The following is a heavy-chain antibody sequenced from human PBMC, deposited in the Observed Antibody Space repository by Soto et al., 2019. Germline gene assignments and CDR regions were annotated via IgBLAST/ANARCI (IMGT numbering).Heavy chain of an antibody. CDR3: ARDVGYHYDGSPSGQFDF. D-gene: IGHD3-22*01. V-gene: IGHV4-34*01. Sequence: SETLSLTCAVYGGSFSGYYWSWIRQPPGKGLEWIGEINHSGSTNYNPSLKSRVTISVDTSKNQFSLKLSSVTAADTAVYYCARDVGYHYDGSPSGQFDFWGQGTLVTVSS. CDR1: GGSFSGYY. J-gene: IGHJ4*02. CDR2: INHSGST.